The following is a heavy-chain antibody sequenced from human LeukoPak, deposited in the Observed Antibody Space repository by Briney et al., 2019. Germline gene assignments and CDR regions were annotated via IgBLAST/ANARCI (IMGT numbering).Heavy chain of an antibody. CDR2: SHNSGET. CDR1: GVSMTTYY. V-gene: IGHV4-59*08. D-gene: IGHD5-18*01. J-gene: IGHJ3*02. CDR3: ARQPGSTAAFDI. Sequence: SETLSLTCTVSGVSMTTYYWSWIRQPPGKGLEWIAYSHNSGETKYNPSLKSRITISVDTSKNEFSLKLASVTAADTAVYYCARQPGSTAAFDIWGQGTTVTVSA.